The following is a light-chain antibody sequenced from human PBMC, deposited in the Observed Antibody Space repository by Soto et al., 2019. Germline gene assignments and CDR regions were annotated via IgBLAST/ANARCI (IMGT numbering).Light chain of an antibody. CDR1: QSVSSS. CDR3: QQYNNWPPYT. Sequence: EILMTQSPATLSVSPGERATLSCRASQSVSSSLAWYQQKPGQAPRLLMYDASTRANGIPARFSGSGSGTEFTLTISSLQSEDFAVYYCQQYNNWPPYTFGQGTKLEIK. J-gene: IGKJ2*01. CDR2: DAS. V-gene: IGKV3-15*01.